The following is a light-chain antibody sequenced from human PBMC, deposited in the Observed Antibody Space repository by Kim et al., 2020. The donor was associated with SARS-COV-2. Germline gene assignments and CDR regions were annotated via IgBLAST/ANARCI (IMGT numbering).Light chain of an antibody. V-gene: IGLV2-14*03. CDR3: SSYTSSSTVV. Sequence: QSALTQPASVYGSPGQSITISCTGTSSDVGGYNYVSWYQQHTGKAPKLMIYDVSNRPSGVSNRFSGSKSGNTASLTISGLQAEDEADYYCSSYTSSSTVVFGGGTQLTVL. CDR1: SSDVGGYNY. CDR2: DVS. J-gene: IGLJ2*01.